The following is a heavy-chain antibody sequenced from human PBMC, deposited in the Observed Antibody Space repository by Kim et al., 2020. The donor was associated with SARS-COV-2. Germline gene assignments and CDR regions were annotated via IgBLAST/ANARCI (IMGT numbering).Heavy chain of an antibody. D-gene: IGHD4-17*01. V-gene: IGHV4-4*02. J-gene: IGHJ5*02. CDR3: ARADYGDYRSWFDP. Sequence: SETLSLTCAVSGGSISSSNWWSWVRQPPGKGLEWIGEIYHSGSTNYNPSLKSRVTISVDKSKNQFSLKLSSVTAADTAVYYCARADYGDYRSWFDPWGQGTLVTVSS. CDR2: IYHSGST. CDR1: GGSISSSNW.